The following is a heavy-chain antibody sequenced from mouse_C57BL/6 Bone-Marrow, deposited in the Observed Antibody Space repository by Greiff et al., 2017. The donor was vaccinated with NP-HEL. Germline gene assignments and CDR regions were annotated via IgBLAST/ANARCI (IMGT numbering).Heavy chain of an antibody. CDR3: ARIYGNFYWYFDF. J-gene: IGHJ1*01. V-gene: IGHV1-82*01. D-gene: IGHD2-1*01. CDR2: IYPGDGDT. Sequence: QVQLQQSGPELVKPGASVKISCKASGYAFSSSWMNWVKQRPGKGLEWIGRIYPGDGDTNYNGKFKGKATLTADKSSSTAYMQLSSLTSEDSAVYFCARIYGNFYWYFDFWGPGTTVTVSS. CDR1: GYAFSSSW.